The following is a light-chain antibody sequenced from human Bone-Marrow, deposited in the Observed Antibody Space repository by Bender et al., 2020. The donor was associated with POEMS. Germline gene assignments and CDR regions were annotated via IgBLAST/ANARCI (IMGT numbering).Light chain of an antibody. J-gene: IGLJ2*01. CDR1: GTDIGFYNY. Sequence: QSALTQPASVSGSPGQSITISCTGTGTDIGFYNYVSWYQQHPGRAPKLVIFDVFERPSGVSDRFSGSESANTASLTISGLQAEDEADYYCSSSIGHDTPVLFGGGTKVTVL. CDR2: DVF. CDR3: SSSIGHDTPVL. V-gene: IGLV2-14*03.